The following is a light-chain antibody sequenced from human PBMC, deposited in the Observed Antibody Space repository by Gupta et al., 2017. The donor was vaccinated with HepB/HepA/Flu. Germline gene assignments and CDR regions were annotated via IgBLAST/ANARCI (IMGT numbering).Light chain of an antibody. CDR1: SSNIGNNY. V-gene: IGLV1-51*02. J-gene: IGLJ2*01. CDR3: GTWDSSLSAGV. Sequence: QSVLTQPPSVSAAPGQKVTISCSRSSSNIGNNYIACYQQLPGTAPQLLIYENNKRPSGIPDRFSGSKSGTSATLGITGRQTGDEADYYCGTWDSSLSAGVFGGGTKLTVL. CDR2: ENN.